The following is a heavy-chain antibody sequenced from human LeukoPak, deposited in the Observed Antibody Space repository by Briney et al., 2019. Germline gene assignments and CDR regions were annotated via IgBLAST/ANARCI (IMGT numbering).Heavy chain of an antibody. Sequence: SETLSLTCDVSGVSINTCCYYWTWIRQPPGKGLEWIGYKYYSGSTRYNSSLRSQLTISLDTSKNQFSLRLTSVTAADTAVYYCARGRSYGFDFDSWGPGTLVIVSS. V-gene: IGHV4-61*01. CDR2: KYYSGST. CDR3: ARGRSYGFDFDS. J-gene: IGHJ4*02. CDR1: GVSINTCCYY. D-gene: IGHD5-18*01.